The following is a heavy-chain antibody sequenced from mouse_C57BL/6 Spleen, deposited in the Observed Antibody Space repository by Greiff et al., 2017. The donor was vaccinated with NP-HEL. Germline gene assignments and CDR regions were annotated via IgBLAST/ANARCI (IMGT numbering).Heavy chain of an antibody. D-gene: IGHD1-1*01. CDR1: GFNIKDDY. V-gene: IGHV14-4*01. CDR3: TTRCYGSHYYAMDY. CDR2: IDPENGDT. Sequence: VQLQQSGAELVRPGASVKLSCTASGFNIKDDYMHWVKQRPEQGLEWIGWIDPENGDTEYASKFQGKATIPADTSSNTAYLQLSSLTSEDTAVYYCTTRCYGSHYYAMDYWGQGTSVTVSS. J-gene: IGHJ4*01.